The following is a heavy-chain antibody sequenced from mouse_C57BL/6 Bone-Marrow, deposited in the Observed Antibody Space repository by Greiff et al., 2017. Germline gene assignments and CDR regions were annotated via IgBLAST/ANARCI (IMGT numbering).Heavy chain of an antibody. CDR2: IDPSDSYT. CDR3: ARERAYGSSPYYFDY. Sequence: QVQLQQPGAELVKPGASVKLSCKASGYTFTSYWMQWVKQRPGQGLEWIGEIDPSDSYTNYNQKLKGKATLTVDTSSSTAYMQLSSLTSEDSAVYYCARERAYGSSPYYFDYWGQGTTLTVSS. V-gene: IGHV1-50*01. CDR1: GYTFTSYW. J-gene: IGHJ2*01. D-gene: IGHD1-1*01.